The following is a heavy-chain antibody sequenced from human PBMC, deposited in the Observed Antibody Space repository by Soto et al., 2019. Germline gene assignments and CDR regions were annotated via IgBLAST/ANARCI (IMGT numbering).Heavy chain of an antibody. D-gene: IGHD3-10*01. V-gene: IGHV4-59*01. J-gene: IGHJ4*02. CDR1: GGSISTYY. Sequence: PSETLSLTCTVSGGSISTYYWSWIRQPPGGTLEWIGYIYASGATTYNPSLESRVTMSVDMPNNEFSLELTSLTAADTAVYYCARSHSFDGSIYHYYFDFWGQGTLVTVSS. CDR2: IYASGAT. CDR3: ARSHSFDGSIYHYYFDF.